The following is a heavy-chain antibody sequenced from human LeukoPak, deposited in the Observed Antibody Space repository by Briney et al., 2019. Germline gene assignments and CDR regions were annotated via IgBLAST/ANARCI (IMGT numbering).Heavy chain of an antibody. D-gene: IGHD3-22*01. Sequence: SSETLSLTCTVSGGSISSYYWSWIRQPPGKGLEWIGYIYYSGSTNYNPSLKSRVTISVDTSKNQFSLKLSSVTAADTAVYYCAREHTYDSSGSLTQKSGRGSGNAFDIWGLGTVVTVSS. J-gene: IGHJ3*02. CDR2: IYYSGST. CDR3: AREHTYDSSGSLTQKSGRGSGNAFDI. V-gene: IGHV4-59*12. CDR1: GGSISSYY.